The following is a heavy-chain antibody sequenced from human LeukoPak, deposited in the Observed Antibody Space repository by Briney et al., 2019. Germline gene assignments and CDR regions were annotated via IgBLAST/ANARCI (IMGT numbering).Heavy chain of an antibody. CDR1: GVTFSTYA. CDR2: ISGSGGDT. V-gene: IGHV3-23*01. CDR3: AKLGDPGGFSGWGRPFDV. D-gene: IGHD6-19*01. Sequence: PGGSLRLSCAASGVTFSTYAMSWVRQAPGKGLEWVSSISGSGGDTYYADSVKGRFTISRDNSKNTLYLQVNGLRAEDTALNYCAKLGDPGGFSGWGRPFDVWGQGTRVTVSP. J-gene: IGHJ3*01.